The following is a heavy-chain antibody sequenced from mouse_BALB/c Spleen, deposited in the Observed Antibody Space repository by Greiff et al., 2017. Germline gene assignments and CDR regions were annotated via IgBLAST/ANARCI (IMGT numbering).Heavy chain of an antibody. Sequence: EVKLMESGGGLVKPGGSLKLSCAASGFAFSSYDMSWVRQTPEKRLEWVAYISSGGGSTYYPDTVKGRFTISRDNAKNTLYLQMSSLKSEDTAMYYCASQLGRWYFDYWGQGTTLTVSS. CDR2: ISSGGGST. J-gene: IGHJ2*01. D-gene: IGHD4-1*01. V-gene: IGHV5-12-1*01. CDR3: ASQLGRWYFDY. CDR1: GFAFSSYD.